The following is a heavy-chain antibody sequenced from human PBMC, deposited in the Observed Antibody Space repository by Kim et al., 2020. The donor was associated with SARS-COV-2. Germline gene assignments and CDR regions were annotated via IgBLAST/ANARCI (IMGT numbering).Heavy chain of an antibody. J-gene: IGHJ4*02. CDR2: TYPDDSNT. CDR3: ASQKRGLEVAGSFDY. CDR1: GDTFTSNW. Sequence: GESLKISCKGSGDTFTSNWIGWVRQMPGKGLEWMGITYPDDSNTRYSPSFQGQVTISADKSITTAYLQWSSLKASDSAMYYCASQKRGLEVAGSFDYWGQGTLVTVSS. V-gene: IGHV5-51*01. D-gene: IGHD6-19*01.